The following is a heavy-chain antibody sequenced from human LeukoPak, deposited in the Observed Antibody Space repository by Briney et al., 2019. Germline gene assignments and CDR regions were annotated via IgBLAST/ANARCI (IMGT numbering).Heavy chain of an antibody. J-gene: IGHJ4*02. Sequence: GASVKVSCKASGYTFTGYYMHWVRQAPGLGLEWMGWINPNSGGTNYAQKFQGRVTMTRDTSISTAYMELSRLRSDDTAVYYCAREHYDSSGYYIGFDYWGQGTLVTVSS. CDR1: GYTFTGYY. D-gene: IGHD3-22*01. CDR3: AREHYDSSGYYIGFDY. V-gene: IGHV1-2*02. CDR2: INPNSGGT.